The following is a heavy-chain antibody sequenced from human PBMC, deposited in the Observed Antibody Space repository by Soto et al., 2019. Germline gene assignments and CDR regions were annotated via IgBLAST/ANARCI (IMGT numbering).Heavy chain of an antibody. CDR2: IIPIFGTA. Sequence: QVQLVQSGAEVRKPGSSVRVSCKASGGSFNRHTISWVRQAPGQGLEWMGGIIPIFGTANHAQKFQGRVTIIADESTRTGYIELSSLRSDDTAIYYCARGWGYDSTDYYYAYWGQGTLVIVSS. CDR3: ARGWGYDSTDYYYAY. J-gene: IGHJ4*02. CDR1: GGSFNRHT. V-gene: IGHV1-69*01. D-gene: IGHD3-22*01.